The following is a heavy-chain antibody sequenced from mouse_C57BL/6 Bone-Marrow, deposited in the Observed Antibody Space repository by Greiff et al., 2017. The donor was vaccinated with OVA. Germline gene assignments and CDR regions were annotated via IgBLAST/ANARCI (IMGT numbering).Heavy chain of an antibody. CDR1: GYTFTSYG. V-gene: IGHV1-58*01. J-gene: IGHJ1*03. CDR3: ARDYYGSSYGAYWYFDV. CDR2: IYIGNGYT. D-gene: IGHD1-1*01. Sequence: VQLQQSGAELVRPGSSVKMSCKTSGYTFTSYGINWVKQRPGQGLEWIGYIYIGNGYTEYNEKFKGKATLTSDTSSSTAYMQLSSLTSEDSAIYFCARDYYGSSYGAYWYFDVWGTGTTVTVSS.